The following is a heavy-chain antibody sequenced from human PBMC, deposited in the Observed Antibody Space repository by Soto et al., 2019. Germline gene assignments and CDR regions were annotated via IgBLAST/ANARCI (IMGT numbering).Heavy chain of an antibody. D-gene: IGHD6-19*01. J-gene: IGHJ5*02. CDR3: ASMPHSSGWYQTA. CDR2: IIPILGIA. V-gene: IGHV1-69*02. CDR1: GGTFSSST. Sequence: SVKVSCKASGGTFSSSTISWVRQAPGQGLEWMGRIIPILGIANYAQKFQGRVTITADKSTSTAYMELSSLRSEDTAVYYCASMPHSSGWYQTAWSQGTLVSDSS.